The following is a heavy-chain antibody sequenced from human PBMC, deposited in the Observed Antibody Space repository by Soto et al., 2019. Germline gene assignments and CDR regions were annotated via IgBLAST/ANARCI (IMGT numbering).Heavy chain of an antibody. CDR2: INHSGST. V-gene: IGHV4-34*01. J-gene: IGHJ4*02. CDR3: ARRRGGYCSSTSCPTSRYFDY. Sequence: SETLSLTCAVYGGSFSGYYWSWIRQPPGKGLEWIGEINHSGSTNYNPSLKSRVTISVDTSKNQFSLKLSSVTAADTAVYYCARRRGGYCSSTSCPTSRYFDYWGQGTLVTVSS. CDR1: GGSFSGYY. D-gene: IGHD2-2*01.